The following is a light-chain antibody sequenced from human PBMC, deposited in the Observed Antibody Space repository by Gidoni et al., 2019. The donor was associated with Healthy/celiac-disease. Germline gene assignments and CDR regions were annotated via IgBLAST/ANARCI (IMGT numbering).Light chain of an antibody. CDR2: GAS. CDR3: QQYGSSPLT. CDR1: QSVSSSY. V-gene: IGKV3-20*01. J-gene: IGKJ4*01. Sequence: EIVLTQSPGTLSWSPGERATLSCRASQSVSSSYLAWYQQKPGQAPRLLIYGASSRATGIPDRFSGSGSGTDFPLTISRLEPEDSAVYYCQQYGSSPLTFGGGTKVEIK.